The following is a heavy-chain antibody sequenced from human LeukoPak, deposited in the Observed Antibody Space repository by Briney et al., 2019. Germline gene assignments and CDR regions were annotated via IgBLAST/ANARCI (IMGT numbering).Heavy chain of an antibody. Sequence: ASVKVSCKASGGTFSSYAISWVRQAPGQGLKWMGRIIPIFGTANYAQKFQGRVTITTDESTSTAYMELSSLRSEDTAVYYCASCYYDSSGYYDHAFDIWGQGTMVTVSS. J-gene: IGHJ3*02. D-gene: IGHD3-22*01. CDR1: GGTFSSYA. CDR2: IIPIFGTA. CDR3: ASCYYDSSGYYDHAFDI. V-gene: IGHV1-69*05.